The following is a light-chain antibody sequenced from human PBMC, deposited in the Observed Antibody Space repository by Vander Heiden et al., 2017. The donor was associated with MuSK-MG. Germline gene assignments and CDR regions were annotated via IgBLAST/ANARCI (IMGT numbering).Light chain of an antibody. CDR1: QNVRTT. J-gene: IGKJ5*01. CDR2: GAS. CDR3: QQDHDWPT. V-gene: IGKV3-15*01. Sequence: EIVMTQSPATLSVSLGERATLSCRASQNVRTTLAWYQHKPGQAPRLLIYGASTRATGIPVRFSGSGSGTEFTLTISSLQSEDFALYYWQQDHDWPTFGQGTRMEIK.